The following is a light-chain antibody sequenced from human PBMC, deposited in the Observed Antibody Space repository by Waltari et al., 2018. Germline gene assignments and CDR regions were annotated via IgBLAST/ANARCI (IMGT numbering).Light chain of an antibody. CDR3: QQHSDWPRT. CDR2: GAS. V-gene: IGKV3-15*01. J-gene: IGKJ1*01. CDR1: QSVSRK. Sequence: EIVMTQSPATLSVSPGERDTLSCRASQSVSRKLAWYQQKPGQAPRLLIYGASTRATGVPDRFSGSGSGTEFTLIIYSLQSEDFAVYYCQQHSDWPRTFGQGTTVDIK.